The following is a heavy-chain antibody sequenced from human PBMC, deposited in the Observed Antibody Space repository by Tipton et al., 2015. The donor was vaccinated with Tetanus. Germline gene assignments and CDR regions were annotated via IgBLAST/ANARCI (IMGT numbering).Heavy chain of an antibody. Sequence: SLRLSCAASGFTFSNYGMHWVRQAPGKGLEWVSFISFDGNPAFYGESMKGRFTVSRDNSKNTLYVQISSLRPEDTAVYYCAKDYYYYDTSGVGDAFHVWGQGTKVTVSA. D-gene: IGHD3-22*01. V-gene: IGHV3-30*18. CDR1: GFTFSNYG. CDR2: ISFDGNPA. J-gene: IGHJ3*01. CDR3: AKDYYYYDTSGVGDAFHV.